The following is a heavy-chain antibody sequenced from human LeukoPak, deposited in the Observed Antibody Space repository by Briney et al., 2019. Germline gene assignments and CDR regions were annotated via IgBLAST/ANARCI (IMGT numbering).Heavy chain of an antibody. V-gene: IGHV1-18*01. CDR1: GYTFTSYG. J-gene: IGHJ4*02. Sequence: ASVKVSCKASGYTFTSYGISWVRQAPGQGLEWMGWISAYNGNTNYAQKLQGRVTMTTDTSTSTAYMELRSLRSDDTAVYYCARVRSKYSRSHFDYWGQGTLVTVSS. D-gene: IGHD6-6*01. CDR3: ARVRSKYSRSHFDY. CDR2: ISAYNGNT.